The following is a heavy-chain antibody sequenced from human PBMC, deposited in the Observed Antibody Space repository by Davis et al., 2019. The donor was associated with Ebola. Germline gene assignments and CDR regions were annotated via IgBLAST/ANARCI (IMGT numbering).Heavy chain of an antibody. CDR2: ISSSSYI. CDR3: ASGGWLRPIDY. Sequence: PGGSLRLSCAASGFTFSSYSMNWVRQAPGKGLEWVSSISSSSYIYYADSVKGRFTISRDNAKNSRYLQMNSLRAEDTAVYYCASGGWLRPIDYWGQGTLVTVSS. CDR1: GFTFSSYS. J-gene: IGHJ4*02. D-gene: IGHD5-12*01. V-gene: IGHV3-21*01.